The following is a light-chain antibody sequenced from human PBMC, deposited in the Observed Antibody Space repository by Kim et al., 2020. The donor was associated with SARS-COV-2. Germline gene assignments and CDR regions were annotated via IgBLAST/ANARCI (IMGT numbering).Light chain of an antibody. CDR2: AAS. V-gene: IGKV1-39*01. J-gene: IGKJ2*01. CDR3: QQSYSTPQYT. Sequence: DIQMTQSPSSLSASVGDRVTITCRASQSISSYLNWYQQKPGKAPKLLIYAASSLQSGVPSRFSGSGSGTDFTLTISSLQPEDFATYYCQQSYSTPQYTFDQGTKLEI. CDR1: QSISSY.